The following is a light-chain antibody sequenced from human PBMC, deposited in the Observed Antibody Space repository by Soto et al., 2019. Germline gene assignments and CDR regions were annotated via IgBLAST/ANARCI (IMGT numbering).Light chain of an antibody. J-gene: IGLJ1*01. CDR1: SSDVGSSNG. V-gene: IGLV2-18*02. CDR3: SSYTSSNAHV. CDR2: DVS. Sequence: QSALTQPPSVSGSPGQSVAISCTGTSSDVGSSNGVSWYQQPPGTAPKLMIYDVSNRPSGVPARFSGSNSGNTASLTISGLQAEDEADYYCSSYTSSNAHVFGTGTKLTVL.